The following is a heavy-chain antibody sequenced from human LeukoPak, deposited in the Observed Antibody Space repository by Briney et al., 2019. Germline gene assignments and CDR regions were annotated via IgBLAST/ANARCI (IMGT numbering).Heavy chain of an antibody. Sequence: ASVKVSCKASGYTFTSYYMHWVRQAPGQGLEWMGIINPSGGSTSYAQKFQGRLTMTRDTSTSTVYMELSSLRSEDTAVYYCARGTTLEYYDFWSGYYSRGVMGYFDYWGQGTLVTVSS. V-gene: IGHV1-46*01. D-gene: IGHD3-3*01. CDR3: ARGTTLEYYDFWSGYYSRGVMGYFDY. J-gene: IGHJ4*02. CDR1: GYTFTSYY. CDR2: INPSGGST.